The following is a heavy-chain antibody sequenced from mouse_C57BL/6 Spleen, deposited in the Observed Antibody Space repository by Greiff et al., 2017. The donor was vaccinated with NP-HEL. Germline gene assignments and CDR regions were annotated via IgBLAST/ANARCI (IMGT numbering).Heavy chain of an antibody. J-gene: IGHJ4*01. V-gene: IGHV3-1*01. CDR1: GYSITSGYD. CDR2: ISYSGST. Sequence: ESGPGMVKPSQSLSLTCTVTGYSITSGYDWHWIRHFPGNKLEWMGYISYSGSTNYNPSLKSRISITHDTSKNHFFLKLNSVTTEDTATYYCAKGGSYYGYDNYAMDYWGQGTSVTVSS. CDR3: AKGGSYYGYDNYAMDY. D-gene: IGHD2-9*01.